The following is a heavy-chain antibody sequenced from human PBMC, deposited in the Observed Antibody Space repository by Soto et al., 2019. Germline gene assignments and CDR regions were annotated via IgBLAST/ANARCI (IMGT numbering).Heavy chain of an antibody. CDR2: ISAYNGNT. V-gene: IGHV1-18*01. D-gene: IGHD1-26*01. CDR3: ARHSGSLTHHDY. Sequence: GAPVKVSCKASGYTFTSYGISWVRQAPGQGLEWMGWISAYNGNTNYAQKLQGRVTMTTDTSTSTAYMELRSLRSDDTASYYRARHSGSLTHHDYWGQGTLVTVSS. CDR1: GYTFTSYG. J-gene: IGHJ4*02.